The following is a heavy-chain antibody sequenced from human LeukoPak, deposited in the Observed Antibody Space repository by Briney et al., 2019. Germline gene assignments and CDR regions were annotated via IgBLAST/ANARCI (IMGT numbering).Heavy chain of an antibody. D-gene: IGHD1-1*01. CDR2: IVGGAGYT. Sequence: GGSLRLSCAASGFIASTYGVSWVRQAPGKGLQWVSAIVGGAGYTFYADSVKGRFTISRDNSWNSLYLQMNSLRDDDTAVYYCAKGSRTGQFPMDVWGQGTTVTVSS. CDR1: GFIASTYG. V-gene: IGHV3-23*01. CDR3: AKGSRTGQFPMDV. J-gene: IGHJ6*02.